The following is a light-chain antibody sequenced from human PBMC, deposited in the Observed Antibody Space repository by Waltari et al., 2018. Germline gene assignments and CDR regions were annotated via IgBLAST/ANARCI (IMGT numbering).Light chain of an antibody. J-gene: IGLJ2*01. CDR3: NSYTSSSTLL. V-gene: IGLV2-14*03. Sequence: QSALTQPASVSGSPGQSLTISCTGTPSDVGAYNYVSWYQQHPGKAPRLMIFDVSKRPSGVSNRFSGSKSGNTASLTISGLQAEDEADYYCNSYTSSSTLLFGGGTRLTVL. CDR2: DVS. CDR1: PSDVGAYNY.